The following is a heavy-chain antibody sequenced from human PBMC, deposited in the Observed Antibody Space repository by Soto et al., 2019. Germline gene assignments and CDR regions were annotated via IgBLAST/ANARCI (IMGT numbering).Heavy chain of an antibody. V-gene: IGHV4-61*08. CDR2: SVNSGKT. CDR1: GASGGGGGPYY. Sequence: SQTLSLTCSVSGASGGGGGPYYWRWIVQAPGKGLECLGPSVNSGKTKYSPSLKSRLTMSPYKYKSQFSLNRPSVTAADTAVYYCASALGHSTGADYWGEGALVTVSS. D-gene: IGHD2-8*02. CDR3: ASALGHSTGADY. J-gene: IGHJ4*02.